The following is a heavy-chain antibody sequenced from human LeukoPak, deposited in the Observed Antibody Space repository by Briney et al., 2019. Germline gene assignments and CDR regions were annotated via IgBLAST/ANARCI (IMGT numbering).Heavy chain of an antibody. CDR2: IYYSGST. Sequence: PSETLSLTCTVSGGSISSGGYYWSWIRQHPGKGLEWIGYIYYSGSTYYNPSLKSRVTISVDTSKNQFSLKLSSVTAADTAVYYCARARLLGYCSGGSCPHFYFDYWGQGTLVTVSS. J-gene: IGHJ4*02. CDR1: GGSISSGGYY. CDR3: ARARLLGYCSGGSCPHFYFDY. V-gene: IGHV4-31*03. D-gene: IGHD2-15*01.